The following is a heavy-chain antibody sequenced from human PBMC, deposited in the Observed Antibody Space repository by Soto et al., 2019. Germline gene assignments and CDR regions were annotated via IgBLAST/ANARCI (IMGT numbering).Heavy chain of an antibody. Sequence: EVQMLESGGGLVQPGGPLRLSCAASGFTFSSYAMSWVRQAPGKGLEWVSASSGSGRSTYYADSVRGRFTISRDNSKHALYLQMTSLRAEDTAVYYCASHPAGTVYYDYWGQGTLVTVSS. CDR3: ASHPAGTVYYDY. CDR2: SSGSGRST. J-gene: IGHJ4*02. V-gene: IGHV3-23*01. CDR1: GFTFSSYA. D-gene: IGHD6-13*01.